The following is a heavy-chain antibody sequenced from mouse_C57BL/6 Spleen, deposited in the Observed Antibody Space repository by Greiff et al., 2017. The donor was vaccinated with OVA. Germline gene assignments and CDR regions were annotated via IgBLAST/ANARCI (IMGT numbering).Heavy chain of an antibody. CDR1: GYTFTSYW. CDR3: ARWDYGNYRAMDY. J-gene: IGHJ4*01. V-gene: IGHV1-64*01. D-gene: IGHD2-1*01. CDR2: IHPNSGST. Sequence: QVQLKQPGAELVKPGASVKLSCKASGYTFTSYWMHWVKQRPGQGLEWIGMIHPNSGSTNYNEKFKSKATLTVDKSSSTAYMQLSSLTSEDSAVYYCARWDYGNYRAMDYWGQGTSVTVSS.